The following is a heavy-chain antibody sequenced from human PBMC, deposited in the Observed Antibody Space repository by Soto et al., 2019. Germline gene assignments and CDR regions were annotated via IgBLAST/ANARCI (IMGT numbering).Heavy chain of an antibody. J-gene: IGHJ6*03. CDR3: AVRDLDPKRYYYYYMDG. V-gene: IGHV1-3*01. CDR1: GYTFTSYA. CDR2: INAGNGNT. Sequence: ASVKVSCKASGYTFTSYAMHWVRQAPGQRLEWMGWINAGNGNTKYSQKFQGRVTITRDTSASTAYMELSSLRSEDTAVYYCAVRDLDPKRYYYYYMDGWGKGTTVTVSS.